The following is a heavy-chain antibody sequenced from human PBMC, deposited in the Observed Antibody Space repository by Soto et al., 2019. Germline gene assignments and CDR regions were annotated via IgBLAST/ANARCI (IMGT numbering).Heavy chain of an antibody. D-gene: IGHD3-10*01. Sequence: EVQLVESGGGLVKPGGSLRLSCAASGVTFSSYSMNCVRQAPGKGLELVSSISSSSSNIYYADSVQGRFTISRDNAKNSLYLQMNSLRAEDTAVYYCATAGRVHSFDYWGPGTLVTVSS. CDR2: ISSSSSNI. J-gene: IGHJ4*02. CDR1: GVTFSSYS. CDR3: ATAGRVHSFDY. V-gene: IGHV3-21*01.